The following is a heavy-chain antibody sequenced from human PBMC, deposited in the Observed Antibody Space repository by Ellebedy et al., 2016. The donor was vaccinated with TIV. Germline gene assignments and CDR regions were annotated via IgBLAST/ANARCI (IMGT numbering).Heavy chain of an antibody. CDR1: GYTFTSYG. CDR2: ISAYNGST. CDR3: ARMLSSGCSDY. V-gene: IGHV1-18*01. J-gene: IGHJ4*02. D-gene: IGHD6-19*01. Sequence: AASVKVSCKASGYTFTSYGISWVRQAPGQGLEWMGWISAYNGSTSYAQKFQGRVTMTRDTSTSTVYMELSSLRSEDTAVYYCARMLSSGCSDYWGQGTLVTVSS.